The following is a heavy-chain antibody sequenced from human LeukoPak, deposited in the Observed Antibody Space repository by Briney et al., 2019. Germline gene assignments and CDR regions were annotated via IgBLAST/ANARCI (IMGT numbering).Heavy chain of an antibody. CDR2: ISGSGGGT. Sequence: GGSLRLSCAASGFTFRSYAMSWARLAPGKGLEWVSTISGSGGGTWYPDSVKGRFTISRDNSKNTLYLQMNSLRAEDTAVYYCAKGSDTAPDYWGQGTLVTVSS. CDR1: GFTFRSYA. J-gene: IGHJ4*02. CDR3: AKGSDTAPDY. V-gene: IGHV3-23*01. D-gene: IGHD5-18*01.